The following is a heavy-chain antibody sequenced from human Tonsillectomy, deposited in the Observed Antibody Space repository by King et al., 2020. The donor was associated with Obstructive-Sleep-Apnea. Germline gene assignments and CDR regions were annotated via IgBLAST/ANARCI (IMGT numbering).Heavy chain of an antibody. CDR1: GFTFSSYG. CDR3: ARTRPLRDDSSGYYGVGLDY. J-gene: IGHJ4*02. Sequence: VQLVESGGGLVQPGGSLRLSCAASGFTFSSYGMNWVRQAPGKGLEWVSYISSSSSTIYYADSLKGRFTISRDNAKNSLYLQMNSLRAEDTAVYYCARTRPLRDDSSGYYGVGLDYWGQGRLVTVSS. D-gene: IGHD3-22*01. V-gene: IGHV3-48*04. CDR2: ISSSSSTI.